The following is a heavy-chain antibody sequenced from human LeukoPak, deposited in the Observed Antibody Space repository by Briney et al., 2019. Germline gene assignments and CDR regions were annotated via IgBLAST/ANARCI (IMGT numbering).Heavy chain of an antibody. J-gene: IGHJ4*02. CDR1: GGSISSSSTYY. D-gene: IGHD3-10*01. Sequence: SETLSLTCTVSGGSISSSSTYYWSWIRQPPGKGLEWIGYIYYGGSTYSNPSLKGRVTISSDTSKNQFSLKLTSVTAADTAVYYCARSSVSGTYSGGYWGQGSLVTVSS. V-gene: IGHV4-61*05. CDR3: ARSSVSGTYSGGY. CDR2: IYYGGST.